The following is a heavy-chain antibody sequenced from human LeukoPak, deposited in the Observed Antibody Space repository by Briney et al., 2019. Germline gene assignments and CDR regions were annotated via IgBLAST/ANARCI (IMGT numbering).Heavy chain of an antibody. J-gene: IGHJ3*01. CDR2: ITSSSSYT. Sequence: PGGSLRLSCAAPGITFSNYNMNWVRQAPGKGLEWISAITSSSSYTFYADSVKGRFTISRDNAKNSLYLQMNNLRAEDTALYYCARRIAVAGGGTAFDLWGQGTMVTVSS. V-gene: IGHV3-21*04. D-gene: IGHD6-19*01. CDR1: GITFSNYN. CDR3: ARRIAVAGGGTAFDL.